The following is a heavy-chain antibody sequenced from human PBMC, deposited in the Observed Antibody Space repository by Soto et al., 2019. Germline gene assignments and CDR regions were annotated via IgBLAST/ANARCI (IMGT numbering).Heavy chain of an antibody. CDR3: AREISSWYPYYYYYGMDV. J-gene: IGHJ6*02. D-gene: IGHD6-13*01. V-gene: IGHV4-4*02. CDR1: GGSISSSNW. Sequence: SETLSLTCAVSGGSISSSNWWSWVRQPPGKGLEWIGEIYHSGSTNYNPSLKSRVTISVDKSKNQFSLKLSSVTAADTAVYYCAREISSWYPYYYYYGMDVWGQGTTVTVSS. CDR2: IYHSGST.